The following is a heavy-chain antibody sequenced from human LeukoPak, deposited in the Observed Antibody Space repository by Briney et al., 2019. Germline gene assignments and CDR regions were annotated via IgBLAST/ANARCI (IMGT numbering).Heavy chain of an antibody. J-gene: IGHJ6*03. D-gene: IGHD2-15*01. Sequence: GGSLRLSCAASGFTFSSYAMHWVRQAPGKGLEWVAVISYDGSNKYYADSVKGRFTISRDNSKNTLYLQMNSLRAEDTAVYYCAREKVVAATIYYYMDVWGKGTTVTVSS. CDR1: GFTFSSYA. V-gene: IGHV3-30*04. CDR3: AREKVVAATIYYYMDV. CDR2: ISYDGSNK.